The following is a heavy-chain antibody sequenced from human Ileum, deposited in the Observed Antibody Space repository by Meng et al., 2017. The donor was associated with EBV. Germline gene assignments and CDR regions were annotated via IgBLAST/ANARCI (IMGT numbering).Heavy chain of an antibody. D-gene: IGHD2-8*01. CDR2: IHHTRGP. J-gene: IGHJ4*02. CDR1: GDSISNEHW. Sequence: QLQESGPVLVGPSGTLSLTCSVSGDSISNEHWWSWVRQSPGKGLEWIGEIHHTRGPNYNPSLKSRVIISVDKSNNHFSLRLSAVTAADTAVYYCASNGAFSLDHWGQGTLVTVSS. V-gene: IGHV4-4*02. CDR3: ASNGAFSLDH.